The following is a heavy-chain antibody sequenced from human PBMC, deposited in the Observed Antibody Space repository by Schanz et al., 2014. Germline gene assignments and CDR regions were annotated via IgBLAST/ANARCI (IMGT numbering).Heavy chain of an antibody. D-gene: IGHD5-12*01. CDR3: ARDGGRDGYNLAFDV. CDR2: MYINSGST. Sequence: EVQLVESGGGLIQPGGSLRLSCAVSGFTVNTNYMSWVRQAPGKMLEWISSMYINSGSTQYADSVNGRFIISRDSSKNTLFLQMNSLRAEDTAVYFCARDGGRDGYNLAFDVWGQGTLVTVSS. CDR1: GFTVNTNY. J-gene: IGHJ3*01. V-gene: IGHV3-53*01.